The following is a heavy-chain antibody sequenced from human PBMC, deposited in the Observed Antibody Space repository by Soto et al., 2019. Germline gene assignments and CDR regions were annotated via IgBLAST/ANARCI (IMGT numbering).Heavy chain of an antibody. Sequence: EVQLVESGGGMVKPGGSLRLSCAASGFTFSSYNMHWVRQSPGKGLEWVSSISGSSSYIYYADSVKGRFTISRDNAKNSLYRQMNSLRAEDTAVDYGARVVYYDSSGYQYWGQGTLVTVSS. CDR1: GFTFSSYN. J-gene: IGHJ4*02. D-gene: IGHD3-22*01. CDR2: ISGSSSYI. CDR3: ARVVYYDSSGYQY. V-gene: IGHV3-21*01.